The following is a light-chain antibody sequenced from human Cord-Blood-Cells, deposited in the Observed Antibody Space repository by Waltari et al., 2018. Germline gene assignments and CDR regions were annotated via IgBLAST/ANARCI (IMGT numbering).Light chain of an antibody. CDR1: RANIGVGYD. J-gene: IGLJ3*02. CDR2: GNS. V-gene: IGLV1-40*01. CDR3: QSYDSSLSGSV. Sequence: QSVLTQPPSVSGAPGQRVPISCTGSRANIGVGYDVHWYPPLPGTAPKLLIYGNSNRPSGVPDRFSGSKSGTSASLAITGLQAEDEADYYCQSYDSSLSGSVFGGGTKLTVL.